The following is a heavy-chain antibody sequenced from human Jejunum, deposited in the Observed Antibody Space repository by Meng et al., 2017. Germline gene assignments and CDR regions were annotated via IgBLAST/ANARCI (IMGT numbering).Heavy chain of an antibody. CDR1: GFTLSSHK. Sequence: QLVEFGGGVVQPGRSLRFSCAASGFTLSSHKMYWVRQAPGKGLEWVAVTSSDGNTNYYADSVKGRFTISRDNSKNTMFLQMNSLRGDDTAVYYCVRGSIDWYLDYWGQGTLVTVSS. J-gene: IGHJ4*02. CDR2: TSSDGNTN. CDR3: VRGSIDWYLDY. V-gene: IGHV3-30*01. D-gene: IGHD3-9*01.